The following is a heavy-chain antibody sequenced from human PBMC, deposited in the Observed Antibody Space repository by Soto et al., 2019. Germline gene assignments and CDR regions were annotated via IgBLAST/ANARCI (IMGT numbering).Heavy chain of an antibody. D-gene: IGHD2-15*01. CDR3: TRGSHYHCSGNTCAGEN. CDR2: INGDAGRT. V-gene: IGHV3-23*01. CDR1: GFTFSNYV. Sequence: EVQLLESGGGLVQPGGSLRLSCAASGFTFSNYVMSWGRQAPGKGLEWVSNINGDAGRTSYADSVKGRFTIFRDNSRGTLYIQMNSLRAEDTSVYHCTRGSHYHCSGNTCAGENWVQGTLVTVSS. J-gene: IGHJ4*02.